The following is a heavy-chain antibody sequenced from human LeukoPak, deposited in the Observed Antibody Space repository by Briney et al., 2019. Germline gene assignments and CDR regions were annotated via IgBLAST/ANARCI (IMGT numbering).Heavy chain of an antibody. CDR2: IWYDGSNK. D-gene: IGHD3-22*01. J-gene: IGHJ4*02. CDR3: ATGSYDSSGYYSLVLRC. CDR1: GFTFSSYG. Sequence: PGGSLRLSCAASGFTFSSYGMHWVRQAPGKGLEWVAVIWYDGSNKYYADSVKGRFTISRDNSKNTLYLQMNSLRAEDTAVYYCATGSYDSSGYYSLVLRCWGQGTLVTVSS. V-gene: IGHV3-33*01.